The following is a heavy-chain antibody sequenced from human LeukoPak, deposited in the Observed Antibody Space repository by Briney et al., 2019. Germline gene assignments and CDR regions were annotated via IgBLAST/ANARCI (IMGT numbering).Heavy chain of an antibody. Sequence: GESLRLSCAASGFTFSDYYMSWIRQAPGKGLEWVSYISSSSGYTNYADSVKGRFTISRDNAKNSLYLQMNSLRAEDTAVYYCAKGGSSRFDPWGQGTLVTVSS. J-gene: IGHJ5*02. V-gene: IGHV3-11*05. D-gene: IGHD6-13*01. CDR2: ISSSSGYT. CDR1: GFTFSDYY. CDR3: AKGGSSRFDP.